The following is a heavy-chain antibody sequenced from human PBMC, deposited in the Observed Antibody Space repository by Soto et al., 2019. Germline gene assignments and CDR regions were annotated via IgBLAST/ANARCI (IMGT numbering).Heavy chain of an antibody. CDR3: ARGGYYYDSSGSAFGI. Sequence: ASVKVSCKASGYTFTSYDINWVRQATGQGPEWMGWMNPNSGNTGYAQKFQGRVNMTRNTSISTDYMELSSLRSEDTAVYSCARGGYYYDSSGSAFGIWGQGTMVTGSS. CDR2: MNPNSGNT. CDR1: GYTFTSYD. D-gene: IGHD3-22*01. V-gene: IGHV1-8*01. J-gene: IGHJ3*02.